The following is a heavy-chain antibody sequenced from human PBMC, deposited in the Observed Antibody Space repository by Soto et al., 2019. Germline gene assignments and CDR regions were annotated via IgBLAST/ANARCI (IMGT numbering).Heavy chain of an antibody. J-gene: IGHJ6*03. CDR2: IYHSGST. D-gene: IGHD2-2*01. V-gene: IGHV4-4*02. CDR3: ARETQDQLLSNYYYYYMDV. CDR1: SGSISSSNW. Sequence: SETLSLTCAVSSGSISSSNWWSWVRQPPGKGMKWIGEIYHSGSTNYNPSLKSRVTISVDKSKNQFSLKLSSVTAADTAVYYCARETQDQLLSNYYYYYMDVWGKGTTVTVSS.